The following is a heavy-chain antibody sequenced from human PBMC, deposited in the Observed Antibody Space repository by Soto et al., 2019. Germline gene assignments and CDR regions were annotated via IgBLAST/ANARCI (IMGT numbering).Heavy chain of an antibody. Sequence: SETLSLTCAVYGGSFSGYYWSWIRQPPGKGLEWIGEINHSGSTNYNPSLKSRVTISVDTSKNQFSLKLSSVTAADTAVYYCARGGLWFGELSYRYYYYYYMDVWGKGTTVTVSS. D-gene: IGHD3-10*01. CDR3: ARGGLWFGELSYRYYYYYYMDV. V-gene: IGHV4-34*01. J-gene: IGHJ6*03. CDR1: GGSFSGYY. CDR2: INHSGST.